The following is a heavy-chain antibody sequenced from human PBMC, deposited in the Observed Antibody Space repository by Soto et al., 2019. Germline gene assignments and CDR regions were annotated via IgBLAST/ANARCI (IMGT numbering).Heavy chain of an antibody. D-gene: IGHD3-3*01. V-gene: IGHV3-23*01. CDR3: ARIPNDFWRGYSTHPFFDY. CDR2: ISGSGGST. Sequence: GGSLRLSCAASGFTFSSYAMNWVRQAPGKGLEWVSAISGSGGSTYYADSVKGRFTISRDNSKNTLYLQMNSLRAEDTAVYYCARIPNDFWRGYSTHPFFDYWGQGTLVTVSS. J-gene: IGHJ4*02. CDR1: GFTFSSYA.